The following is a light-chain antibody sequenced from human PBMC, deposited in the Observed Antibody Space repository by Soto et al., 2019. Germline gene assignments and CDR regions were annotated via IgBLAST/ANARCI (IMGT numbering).Light chain of an antibody. CDR2: ATS. Sequence: EIVLTQSPGTLSLSPGERATLSCRASQSVGSNYLAWFQQKPGQPPRLLIHATSTRATGIPDRFSGSGSGTNFPPSTSRRDPENFPVYYRQQYESPLRWTFGKGPKV. V-gene: IGKV3-20*01. CDR1: QSVGSNY. J-gene: IGKJ1*01. CDR3: QQYESPLRWT.